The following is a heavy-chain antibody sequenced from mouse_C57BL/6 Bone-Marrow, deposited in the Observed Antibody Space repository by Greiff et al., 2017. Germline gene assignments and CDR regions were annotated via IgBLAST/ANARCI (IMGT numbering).Heavy chain of an antibody. D-gene: IGHD2-14*01. Sequence: QVQLQQSGAELARPGASVKLSCKASGYTFTSYGISWVKQRTGQGLEWIGEIYPRSGNTYYNEKFKGKATLTADKSSSTAYMELRSLTSEDSAVYFCAIEGVRHAWFAYWGQGTLVTVSA. CDR1: GYTFTSYG. CDR3: AIEGVRHAWFAY. CDR2: IYPRSGNT. V-gene: IGHV1-81*01. J-gene: IGHJ3*01.